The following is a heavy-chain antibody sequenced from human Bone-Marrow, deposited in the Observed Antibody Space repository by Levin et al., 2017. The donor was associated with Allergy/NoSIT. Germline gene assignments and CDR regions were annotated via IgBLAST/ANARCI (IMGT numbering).Heavy chain of an antibody. J-gene: IGHJ1*01. Sequence: ASVKVSCKASGGSVSSYSITWVRQAPGQGLEWMGRIIPTLGIANYAQRFQGRVTIIADKSTSTGYMELRSLRSEDTAVYYCATSTYGGFAQYWGQGTLVTVSS. CDR2: IIPTLGIA. D-gene: IGHD2-15*01. V-gene: IGHV1-69*02. CDR3: ATSTYGGFAQY. CDR1: GGSVSSYS.